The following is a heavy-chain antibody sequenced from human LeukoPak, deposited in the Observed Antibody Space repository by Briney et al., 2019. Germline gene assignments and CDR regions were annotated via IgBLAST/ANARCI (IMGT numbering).Heavy chain of an antibody. D-gene: IGHD3-9*01. CDR1: GFTFSSYW. Sequence: GGSLRLSCAASGFTFSSYWMSWVRQAPGKGLEWVANINQDGSAKYYVDSVRGRFTISRDNAKRSLYLQMNSLRAEDTAVYYCVRHVVWSFDYWGQGSLVTVSS. CDR3: VRHVVWSFDY. J-gene: IGHJ4*02. CDR2: INQDGSAK. V-gene: IGHV3-7*01.